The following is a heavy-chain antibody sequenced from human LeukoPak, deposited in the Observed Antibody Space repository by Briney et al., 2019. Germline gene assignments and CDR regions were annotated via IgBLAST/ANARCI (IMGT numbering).Heavy chain of an antibody. V-gene: IGHV4-59*08. CDR2: IYYSGST. D-gene: IGHD2-2*03. CDR1: GGSISSYY. CDR3: TSGYFVHTFDF. Sequence: SETLSLTCTVSGGSISSYYWSWIRQPPGKGLEWIGYIYYSGSTNYNPSLKSRATISLDTSRHEFSLEMNSVTAADTSIYYCTSGYFVHTFDFWGQGTLVTVSS. J-gene: IGHJ4*02.